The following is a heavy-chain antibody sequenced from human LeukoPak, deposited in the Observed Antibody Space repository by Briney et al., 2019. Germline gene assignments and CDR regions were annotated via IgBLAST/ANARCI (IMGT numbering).Heavy chain of an antibody. J-gene: IGHJ3*02. CDR1: GGSISSGDYY. D-gene: IGHD6-19*01. CDR2: IYYSGST. V-gene: IGHV4-30-4*08. CDR3: ARVIGSGWSTWDAFDI. Sequence: SETLSLTCTVSGGSISSGDYYWSWIRQPPGKGLEWIGYIYYSGSTYYNPSLKSRVTISVDTSKNQFSLQLNSVTPEDTAVYYCARVIGSGWSTWDAFDIWGQGTMVTVSS.